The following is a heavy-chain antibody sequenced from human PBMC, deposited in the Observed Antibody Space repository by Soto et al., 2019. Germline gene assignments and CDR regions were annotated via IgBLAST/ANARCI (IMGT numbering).Heavy chain of an antibody. J-gene: IGHJ4*02. CDR3: AKGGYSSVWYDFDC. D-gene: IGHD6-19*01. Sequence: EVQLLESGGGLVQPGGSLRLSCATSGFTFSCYAMSWVRQAPGKGLEWVSTISTTGGSTYYPDSVKGRFTISRDDSKNTLYLQMNSLRVEDTAVYYCAKGGYSSVWYDFDCWGRGTLVTVSS. CDR2: ISTTGGST. V-gene: IGHV3-23*01. CDR1: GFTFSCYA.